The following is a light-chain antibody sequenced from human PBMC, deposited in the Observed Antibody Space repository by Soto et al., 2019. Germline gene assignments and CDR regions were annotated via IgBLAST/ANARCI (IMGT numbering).Light chain of an antibody. Sequence: DIVMTQSPDSLAVSLGERATINCKSSQSVIHTSNNKSYLAWYQQKAGQPPELXRYWASARDSGGPDRFSGSGSGTDFTLTISSLQAEDVAVYYCQQYYSTPRTFGQGTKVDIK. V-gene: IGKV4-1*01. J-gene: IGKJ2*01. CDR1: QSVIHTSNNKSY. CDR3: QQYYSTPRT. CDR2: WAS.